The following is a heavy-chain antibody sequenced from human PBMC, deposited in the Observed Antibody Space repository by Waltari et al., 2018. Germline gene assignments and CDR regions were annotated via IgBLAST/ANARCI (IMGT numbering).Heavy chain of an antibody. CDR2: INPSGGST. J-gene: IGHJ6*02. CDR1: EYTFTSSY. Sequence: QVQLVQSGAEVKKPGASVKISCKTSEYTFTSSYIHWVRQAPGQGLEWKGIINPSGGSTIYAQKFQGRVTMTRDTSTSTVYMELSSLRSEDTAVYYCALDTGALWMDVWGQGTKV. CDR3: ALDTGALWMDV. D-gene: IGHD2-21*01. V-gene: IGHV1-46*01.